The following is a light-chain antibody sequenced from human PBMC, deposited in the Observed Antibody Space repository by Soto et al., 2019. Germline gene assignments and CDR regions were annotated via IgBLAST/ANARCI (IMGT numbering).Light chain of an antibody. Sequence: QSVLTQPPSVSGAPGQRVAISCTGSSSNIGAEYDVHWYQQLPGTAPKRLIYGDNNRPSGVPDRFSGSKSGTSASLAITGLQPEDEADYYCQSYDSSTVVFGTGTKVTVL. CDR1: SSNIGAEYD. J-gene: IGLJ1*01. CDR2: GDN. V-gene: IGLV1-40*01. CDR3: QSYDSSTVV.